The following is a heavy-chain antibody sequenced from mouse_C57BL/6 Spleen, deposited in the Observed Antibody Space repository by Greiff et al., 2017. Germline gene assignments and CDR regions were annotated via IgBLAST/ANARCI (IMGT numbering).Heavy chain of an antibody. Sequence: EVQLQESEGGLVQPGSSMKLSCTASGFTFSDYYMAWVRQVPEKGLEWVANINYDGSSTYYLDSLKSRFIISRDNAKNILYLQMSSLKSEDTATYYCARDDYDGHFDVWGTGTTVTVSS. CDR1: GFTFSDYY. CDR2: INYDGSST. CDR3: ARDDYDGHFDV. V-gene: IGHV5-16*01. D-gene: IGHD2-4*01. J-gene: IGHJ1*03.